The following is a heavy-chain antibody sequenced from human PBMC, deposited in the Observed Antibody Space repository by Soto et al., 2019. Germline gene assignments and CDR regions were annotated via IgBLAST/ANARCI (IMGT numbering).Heavy chain of an antibody. CDR2: LFPSGTT. V-gene: IGHV4-30-2*01. CDR3: ARGREFDS. J-gene: IGHJ4*02. CDR1: VGYLTSGTYS. Sequence: PSETLRITCAFYVGYLTSGTYSRNWIRQPPGKGLEWIGYLFPSGTTYYNPSLKSRVLISIDVSKNQFSLNLRSLTAADTAVYYCARGREFDSWGQGTMVTGSS.